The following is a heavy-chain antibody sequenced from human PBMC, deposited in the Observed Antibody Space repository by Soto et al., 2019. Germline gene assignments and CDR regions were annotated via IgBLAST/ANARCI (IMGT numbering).Heavy chain of an antibody. J-gene: IGHJ6*02. Sequence: PGGSLRLSCAASGFTFSNAWMSWVRQAPGKGLEWVGRIKSKTDGGTTDYAAPVKGRFTISRDDSKNTLYLQMNSLKTEDTAVYYCTGGGGELELDYYYGMDVWGQGTTVTVSS. D-gene: IGHD1-7*01. CDR1: GFTFSNAW. CDR2: IKSKTDGGTT. CDR3: TGGGGELELDYYYGMDV. V-gene: IGHV3-15*01.